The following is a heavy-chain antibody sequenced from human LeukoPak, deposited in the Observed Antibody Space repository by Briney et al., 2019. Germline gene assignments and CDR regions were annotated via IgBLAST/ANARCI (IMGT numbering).Heavy chain of an antibody. CDR3: ARGLRGSNDY. CDR1: GGSFSGYY. V-gene: IGHV4-34*01. D-gene: IGHD4-17*01. Sequence: SETLSLTCAVYGGSFSGYYWSWIRQPPGKGLEWIGEINHSGSTNYNPSLKSRVTISLDTSKNQFSLQLNSVIPEDTAVYYCARGLRGSNDYWGQGTLVTVSS. CDR2: INHSGST. J-gene: IGHJ4*02.